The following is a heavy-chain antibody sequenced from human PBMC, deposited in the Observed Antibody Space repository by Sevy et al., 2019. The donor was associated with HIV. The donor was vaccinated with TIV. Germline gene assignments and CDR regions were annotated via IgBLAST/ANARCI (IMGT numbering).Heavy chain of an antibody. CDR2: INPNSRDT. D-gene: IGHD3-16*01. CDR3: ASLANAADTQDY. V-gene: IGHV1-2*02. CDR1: GYNFTDYY. Sequence: ASVKVSCKASGYNFTDYYMHWVRQAPGQGLEWMGWINPNSRDTNYAQKFQDRVTMTRDTSISTAYMELSRPRSDDTAVFYCASLANAADTQDYWGQGTLVTVSS. J-gene: IGHJ4*02.